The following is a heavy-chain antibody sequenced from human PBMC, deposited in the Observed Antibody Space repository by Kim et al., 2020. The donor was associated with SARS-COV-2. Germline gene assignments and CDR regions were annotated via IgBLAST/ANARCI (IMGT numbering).Heavy chain of an antibody. CDR3: ASTVTTHYYYGMDV. V-gene: IGHV1-69*02. J-gene: IGHJ6*02. D-gene: IGHD4-17*01. Sequence: QKFQGRVTITADKSTSTAYMELSSLRSEDTAVYYCASTVTTHYYYGMDVWGQGTTVTVSS.